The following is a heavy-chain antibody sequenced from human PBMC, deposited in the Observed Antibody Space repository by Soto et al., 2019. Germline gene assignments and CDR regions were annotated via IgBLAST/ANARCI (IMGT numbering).Heavy chain of an antibody. CDR2: IFYSGST. V-gene: IGHV4-31*03. Sequence: QVQLQESGPGLVKPSQTLSLTCSVSGGSINSGGYYWTWIRQYPGKGLEWIGNIFYSGSTSYNPSLKSRLTISIDTSKTHFSLRLTSVTAADTAVYYCARNSVSKKIDFWGQGTRVTVSS. CDR3: ARNSVSKKIDF. J-gene: IGHJ4*02. D-gene: IGHD1-26*01. CDR1: GGSINSGGYY.